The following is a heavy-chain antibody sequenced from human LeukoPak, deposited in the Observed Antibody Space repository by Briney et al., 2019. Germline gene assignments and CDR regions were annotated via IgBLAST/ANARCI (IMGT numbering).Heavy chain of an antibody. CDR1: GFTFSSYA. J-gene: IGHJ4*02. V-gene: IGHV3-23*01. D-gene: IGHD3-10*01. Sequence: PGRSLRLSCAASGFTFSSYAMSWVRQAPGKGLEWVSAISGSGGSTYYADSVKGRFTISRDNSKNTLYLQMNSLRAEDTAVYYCTTDGEAGYGSGSLWEYYFDYWGQGTLVTVSS. CDR3: TTDGEAGYGSGSLWEYYFDY. CDR2: ISGSGGST.